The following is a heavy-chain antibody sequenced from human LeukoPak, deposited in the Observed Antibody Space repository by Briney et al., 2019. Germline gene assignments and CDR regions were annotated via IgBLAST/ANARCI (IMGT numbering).Heavy chain of an antibody. CDR1: GFTFSSYG. V-gene: IGHV3-23*01. D-gene: IGHD6-19*01. CDR3: AKVGSGWYYYYMDV. J-gene: IGHJ6*03. Sequence: QSGGSLRLSCAASGFTFSSYGMSWVRQAPGKGLEWVSAISGSGGSTYYADSVKGRFTISRDNSKNTLYLQMNSLRAEDTAVYYCAKVGSGWYYYYMDVWGKGTTVTISS. CDR2: ISGSGGST.